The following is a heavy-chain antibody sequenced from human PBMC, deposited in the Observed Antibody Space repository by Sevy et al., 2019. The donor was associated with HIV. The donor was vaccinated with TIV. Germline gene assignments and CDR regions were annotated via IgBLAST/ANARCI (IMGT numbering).Heavy chain of an antibody. CDR1: GFTFDDYA. CDR3: AKDTTYYYDSSGLFDY. Sequence: GGSLRLSCAASGFTFDDYAMHWVRQAPGKGLEWVSGISWNSGSIGYADSVKGRFTISRDNAKNSLYLQMNSLRAEDTALSYCAKDTTYYYDSSGLFDYWGQGTLVTVSS. D-gene: IGHD3-22*01. V-gene: IGHV3-9*01. J-gene: IGHJ4*02. CDR2: ISWNSGSI.